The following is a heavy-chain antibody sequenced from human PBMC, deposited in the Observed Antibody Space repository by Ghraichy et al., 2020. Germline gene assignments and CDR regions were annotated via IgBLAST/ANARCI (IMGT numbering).Heavy chain of an antibody. CDR1: GFTFDDYA. V-gene: IGHV3-9*01. CDR2: ISWNSGSI. J-gene: IGHJ6*02. D-gene: IGHD4-23*01. CDR3: AKSGRSYTHKHGRNSNFDYYYGMDV. Sequence: GGSLRLSCAASGFTFDDYAMHWVRQAPGKGLEWVSGISWNSGSIGYADSVKGRFTISRDNAKNSLYLQMNSLRAEDTALYYCAKSGRSYTHKHGRNSNFDYYYGMDVWGQGTTVTVSS.